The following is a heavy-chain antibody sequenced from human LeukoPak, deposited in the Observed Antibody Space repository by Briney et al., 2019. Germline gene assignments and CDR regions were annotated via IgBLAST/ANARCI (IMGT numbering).Heavy chain of an antibody. J-gene: IGHJ5*02. D-gene: IGHD4-17*01. CDR3: ARDYGDYVSWFDP. Sequence: RSGGSLRLSCAASGFTFYDYGMSWVRQAPGKGLEWVSGINWNGGSTGYADSVKGRFTISRDNAKNSLYLQMNSLRVEDTALYYCARDYGDYVSWFDPWGQGTLVTVSS. CDR2: INWNGGST. V-gene: IGHV3-20*04. CDR1: GFTFYDYG.